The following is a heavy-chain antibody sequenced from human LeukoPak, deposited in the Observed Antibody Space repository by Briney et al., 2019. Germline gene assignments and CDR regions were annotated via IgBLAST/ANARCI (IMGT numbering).Heavy chain of an antibody. Sequence: GGSLRLSCAASGFTFSTYAMSWVRQAPGKGLEWVSLISGSGGSTYYADSVKGRFTISRDNGKNTLSLQMNSLRAEATALYYCAKERLTTTTFDSWGRGTLVTVSS. CDR3: AKERLTTTTFDS. CDR1: GFTFSTYA. CDR2: ISGSGGST. D-gene: IGHD4-11*01. J-gene: IGHJ4*02. V-gene: IGHV3-23*01.